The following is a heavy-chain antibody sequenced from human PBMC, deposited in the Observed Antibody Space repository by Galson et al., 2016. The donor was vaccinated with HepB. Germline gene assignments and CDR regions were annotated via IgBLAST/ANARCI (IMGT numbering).Heavy chain of an antibody. CDR2: ILPVFETT. D-gene: IGHD1-26*01. J-gene: IGHJ4*02. V-gene: IGHV1-69*13. CDR3: AKGRIVGNTRGSFDY. CDR1: GGTFSTYP. Sequence: SVKVSCKASGGTFSTYPINWVRQAPGQGLEWMGGILPVFETTNYAQKFQGRITVTADESTSTAYMELTSLRSEDTAVYYCAKGRIVGNTRGSFDYWGQGTLVTVSS.